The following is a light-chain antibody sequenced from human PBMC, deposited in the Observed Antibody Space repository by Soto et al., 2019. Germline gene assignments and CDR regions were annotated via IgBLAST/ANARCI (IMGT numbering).Light chain of an antibody. V-gene: IGLV2-14*03. CDR2: GVS. CDR1: SSDVGGYNA. CDR3: SSYASGGSYV. Sequence: QSVLTQPASVSGSPGQSITISCSGSSSDVGGYNAVSWHQQHPGKVPKLVIYGVSDRPSGISSRFSASKSGNTASLTISGLQAEDEADYYCSSYASGGSYVFGTGTKVTVL. J-gene: IGLJ1*01.